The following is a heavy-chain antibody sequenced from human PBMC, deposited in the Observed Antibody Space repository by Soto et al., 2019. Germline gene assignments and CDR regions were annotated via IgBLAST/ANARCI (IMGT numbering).Heavy chain of an antibody. J-gene: IGHJ4*02. V-gene: IGHV1-18*01. CDR2: ISAYNGNT. CDR3: ARGAIAVAGTDV. Sequence: QAPGQGLEWMGWISAYNGNTNYAQKLQGRVTMTTDTSTSTAYMELRSLRSDNTAVYYCARGAIAVAGTDVWGQGTLVTVSS. D-gene: IGHD6-19*01.